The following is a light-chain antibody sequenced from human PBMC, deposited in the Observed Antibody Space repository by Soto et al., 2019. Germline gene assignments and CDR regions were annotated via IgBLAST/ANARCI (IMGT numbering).Light chain of an antibody. CDR3: QQYGDSPLT. Sequence: EVVLTQSPGTLSLSPGERATLSCRASQTVYINSLAWYQQKPGQPPRLLIYGASTRAAGIPERISGSGSGADFALSIDGLEPEDFAIYYCQQYGDSPLTFGPGTRVD. CDR2: GAS. CDR1: QTVYINS. J-gene: IGKJ3*01. V-gene: IGKV3-20*01.